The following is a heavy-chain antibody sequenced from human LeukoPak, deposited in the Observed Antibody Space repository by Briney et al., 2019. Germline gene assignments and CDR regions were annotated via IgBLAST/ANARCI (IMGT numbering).Heavy chain of an antibody. CDR3: SRLYGGNGDY. D-gene: IGHD2-15*01. Sequence: PSETLSLTCAFYGGSFSVYYWSWIRQPPGKGLEWIGEINHSGSTNYNPSLKSRVTISVDTAKNQFSLKLSSVTTADTSVYYCSRLYGGNGDYWGQGTLVTVSS. CDR2: INHSGST. J-gene: IGHJ4*02. V-gene: IGHV4-34*01. CDR1: GGSFSVYY.